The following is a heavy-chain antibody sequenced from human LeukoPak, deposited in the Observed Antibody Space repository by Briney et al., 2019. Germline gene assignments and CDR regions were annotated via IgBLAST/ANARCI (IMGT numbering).Heavy chain of an antibody. CDR3: AATPYSGYDLEPYFDY. D-gene: IGHD5-12*01. J-gene: IGHJ4*02. V-gene: IGHV1-58*01. CDR2: IVVGSGNT. CDR1: GFTFTSSA. Sequence: ASVKVSCKASGFTFTSSAVQWVRQARGQRLEWIGWIVVGSGNTNYTQKFQERVTITRDMSTSTAYMELSSLRSEDTAVYYCAATPYSGYDLEPYFDYWGQGTLVTVSS.